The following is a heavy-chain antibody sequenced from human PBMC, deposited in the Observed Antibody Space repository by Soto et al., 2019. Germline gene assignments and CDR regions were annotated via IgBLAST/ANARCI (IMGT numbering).Heavy chain of an antibody. J-gene: IGHJ4*02. D-gene: IGHD5-12*01. V-gene: IGHV3-33*01. CDR1: GLTFSTQG. CDR3: ARNPSGVDIASTKD. Sequence: QVQLVESGGGVVQPGRSLRLSCVASGLTFSTQGMHWVRQAPGKGLEWVGVIYNDGSTTYYADSVKGRFTISRDNSKNTLYLQMNSLIAEDTAVYYCARNPSGVDIASTKDWGQGTLVTVSS. CDR2: IYNDGSTT.